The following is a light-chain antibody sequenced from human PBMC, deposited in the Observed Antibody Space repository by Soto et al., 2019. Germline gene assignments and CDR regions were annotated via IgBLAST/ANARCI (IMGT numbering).Light chain of an antibody. CDR3: QQYNNWPPLT. Sequence: EVVMTQSPVTLSVSAGETVTLSCRASQSVSTKLAWYQQKPGLAPRLLIFGASTRATGVPARFSGSGSGTEFTLTISSLQSEDFALYYCQQYNNWPPLTFGGGTKVEIK. CDR1: QSVSTK. CDR2: GAS. J-gene: IGKJ4*01. V-gene: IGKV3-15*01.